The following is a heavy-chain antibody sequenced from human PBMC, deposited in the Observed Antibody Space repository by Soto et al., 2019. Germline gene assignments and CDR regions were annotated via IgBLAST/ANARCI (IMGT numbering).Heavy chain of an antibody. D-gene: IGHD3-10*01. CDR1: GYAFTSHY. J-gene: IGHJ3*02. CDR2: XXPXGXXX. CDR3: ASAQYHNAFDI. V-gene: IGHV1-46*01. Sequence: GASVKVYCRGSGYAFTSHYMHWVRQAPGQGLEWXGXXXPXGXXXSXXXXFQGRVTMTRDTSTSTVYMELSSLRSEDTAVYYCASAQYHNAFDIWGQGTMVTVSS.